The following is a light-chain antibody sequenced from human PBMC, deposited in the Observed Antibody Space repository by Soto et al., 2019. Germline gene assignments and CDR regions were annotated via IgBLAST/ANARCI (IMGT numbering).Light chain of an antibody. J-gene: IGKJ1*01. CDR1: QSISTT. CDR2: GAS. Sequence: EIVLTQSPVTLSVSPGERATLSCRASQSISTTLVWYQQKPGQAPRLLIYGASTRATGVPARFSGSGSGTEFTLTISRLEPEDFAVYYCQQYGSSGTFGQGTKVDIK. CDR3: QQYGSSGT. V-gene: IGKV3-15*01.